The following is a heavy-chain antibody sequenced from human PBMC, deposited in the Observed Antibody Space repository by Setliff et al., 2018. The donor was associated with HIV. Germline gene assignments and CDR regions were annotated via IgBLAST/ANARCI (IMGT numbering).Heavy chain of an antibody. CDR2: IYPGDSDT. V-gene: IGHV5-51*01. D-gene: IGHD6-6*01. CDR3: VRPLGRSSSQGWFDP. Sequence: GESLKISCQASGYSFTKFWIGWVRQMPGKGLEWMGLIYPGDSDTRYSPSFQGQVTISADKSTNTLFLQWSSLKASDTAMYYCVRPLGRSSSQGWFDPWGQGTLVTVSS. J-gene: IGHJ5*02. CDR1: GYSFTKFW.